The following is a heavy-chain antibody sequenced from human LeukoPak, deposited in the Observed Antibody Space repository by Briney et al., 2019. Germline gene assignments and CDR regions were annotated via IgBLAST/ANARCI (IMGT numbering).Heavy chain of an antibody. CDR2: ISSSGRTI. V-gene: IGHV3-48*03. D-gene: IGHD1-26*01. J-gene: IGHJ4*02. CDR3: ASYIVGPTLDY. Sequence: GGSLRLSCAASGFIFSSYEMHWVRQAPGKGLEWVSYISSSGRTIHYADSVKGRLTISRDNAKDSLYLQMNSLRADDTAVYYCASYIVGPTLDYWGQGTLVTVSS. CDR1: GFIFSSYE.